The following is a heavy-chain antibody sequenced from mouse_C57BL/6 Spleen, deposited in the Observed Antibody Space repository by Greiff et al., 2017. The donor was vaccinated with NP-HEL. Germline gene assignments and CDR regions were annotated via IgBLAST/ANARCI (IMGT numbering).Heavy chain of an antibody. Sequence: EVQLVESGGGLVQPGGSLSLSCAASGFTFTDYYMSWVRQPPGKALEWLGFIRNKANGYTTEYSASVKGRFTISRDNSQSILYLQMNALRAEDSATYYCARYMRDGPYFDYWGQGTTLTVSS. CDR3: ARYMRDGPYFDY. CDR1: GFTFTDYY. D-gene: IGHD3-1*01. J-gene: IGHJ2*01. V-gene: IGHV7-3*01. CDR2: IRNKANGYTT.